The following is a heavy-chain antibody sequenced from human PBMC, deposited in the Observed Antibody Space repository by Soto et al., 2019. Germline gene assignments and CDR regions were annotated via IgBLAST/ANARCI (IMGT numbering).Heavy chain of an antibody. V-gene: IGHV3-15*01. D-gene: IGHD3-9*01. Sequence: GGSLILSCAASGFTFSNAWMSWVRQAPGKGLEWVGRIKSKTDGGTTDYAAPVKGRFTISRDDSKNTLFLQMNSLKTEDTAVYYCTTSILTGYFRWSIFDYWGQGNLVTVSS. CDR1: GFTFSNAW. J-gene: IGHJ4*02. CDR3: TTSILTGYFRWSIFDY. CDR2: IKSKTDGGTT.